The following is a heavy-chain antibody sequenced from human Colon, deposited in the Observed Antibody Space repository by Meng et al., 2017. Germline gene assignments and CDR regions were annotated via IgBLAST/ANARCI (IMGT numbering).Heavy chain of an antibody. Sequence: GGSLRLSCAASGFTFSSYWMHWVRQAPGMGLVWVSRIDTDGSTTTYADSVKGRFTISRDNARNTLFLQMNSLRAEDTAVYYCVRVTSGSDQSPFGYWGQGTLVTVSS. CDR2: IDTDGSTT. CDR1: GFTFSSYW. CDR3: VRVTSGSDQSPFGY. J-gene: IGHJ4*02. V-gene: IGHV3-74*01. D-gene: IGHD1-26*01.